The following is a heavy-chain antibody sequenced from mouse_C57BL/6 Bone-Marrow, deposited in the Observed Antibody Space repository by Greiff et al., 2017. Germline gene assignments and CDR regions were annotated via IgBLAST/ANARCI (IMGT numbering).Heavy chain of an antibody. D-gene: IGHD4-1*02. Sequence: QVQLQQSGAELAKPGASVKLSCKASGYTFTSYWMHWVKQRPGQGLEWIGYINPSSGYTKYNQKFKGKATLTVDKSSSTAYMELNSLTSEDSAVYYCARSTGTFDYWGQGTTLTVSS. CDR2: INPSSGYT. J-gene: IGHJ2*01. V-gene: IGHV1-7*01. CDR3: ARSTGTFDY. CDR1: GYTFTSYW.